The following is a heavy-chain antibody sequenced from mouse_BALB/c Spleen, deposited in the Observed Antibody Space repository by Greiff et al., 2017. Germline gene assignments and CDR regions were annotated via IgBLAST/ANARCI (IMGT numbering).Heavy chain of an antibody. D-gene: IGHD1-1*01. J-gene: IGHJ1*01. CDR2: ISSGSSTI. CDR1: GFTFSSFG. V-gene: IGHV5-17*02. Sequence: EVQGVESGGGLVQPGGSRKLSCAASGFTFSSFGMHWVRQAPEKGLEWVAYISSGSSTIYYADTVKGRFTISRDNPKNTLFLQMTSLRSEDTAMYYCARPYGNNWYFDVWGAGTTVTVSS. CDR3: ARPYGNNWYFDV.